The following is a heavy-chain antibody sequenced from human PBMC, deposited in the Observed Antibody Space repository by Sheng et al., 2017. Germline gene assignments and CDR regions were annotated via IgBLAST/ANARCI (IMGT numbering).Heavy chain of an antibody. Sequence: QVQLQESGPGLVKPSETLSLTCAVSGYSISSGYYWGWIRQPPGKGLEWIGSIYHSGSTYYNPSLKSRVTISVDTSKNQFSLKLSSVTAADTAVYYCARADSMIDAFDIWGQGTMVTGLF. V-gene: IGHV4-38-2*01. CDR3: ARADSMIDAFDI. J-gene: IGHJ3*02. D-gene: IGHD3-22*01. CDR2: IYHSGST. CDR1: GYSISSGYY.